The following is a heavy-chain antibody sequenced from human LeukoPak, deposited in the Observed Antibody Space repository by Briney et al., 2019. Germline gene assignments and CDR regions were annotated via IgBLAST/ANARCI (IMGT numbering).Heavy chain of an antibody. J-gene: IGHJ4*02. CDR3: ARASHARYYYDSSGFGDFDY. V-gene: IGHV1-2*02. D-gene: IGHD3-22*01. CDR1: GYTFTGYY. CDR2: INPNSGGT. Sequence: ASVKVSCKASGYTFTGYYMRWVRQAPGQGLEWMGWINPNSGGTNYAQKFQGKVTMTRDTSISTAYMELSRLRSDDTAVYYCARASHARYYYDSSGFGDFDYWGQGTLVTVSS.